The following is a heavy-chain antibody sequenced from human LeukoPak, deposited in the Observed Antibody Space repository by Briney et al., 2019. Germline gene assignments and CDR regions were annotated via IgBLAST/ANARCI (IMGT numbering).Heavy chain of an antibody. Sequence: GGSLRLSCAASGFTFSSYGMHWVRQAPGKGLEWVAFIRYDGSNKYYADSVKGRFTISRDNSKNTLYLQMNSLRAEDTAVYYCAKGYDFWSGSNDAFDIWGQGTMVTVSS. D-gene: IGHD3-3*01. CDR2: IRYDGSNK. CDR3: AKGYDFWSGSNDAFDI. J-gene: IGHJ3*02. V-gene: IGHV3-30*02. CDR1: GFTFSSYG.